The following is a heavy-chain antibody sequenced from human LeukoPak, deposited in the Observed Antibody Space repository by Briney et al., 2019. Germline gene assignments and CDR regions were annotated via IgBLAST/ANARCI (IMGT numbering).Heavy chain of an antibody. V-gene: IGHV3-9*01. CDR2: ISWNSGSI. J-gene: IGHJ5*02. D-gene: IGHD3-10*01. Sequence: GGSLRLSCAASGFTFSSYAMNWVRQGPGKGLEWVSGISWNSGSIGYADSVKGRFTISRDNAKNSLYLQMNSLRAEDTAVYYCARAIRYGSGSYYTPTNWCDPWGQGTLVTVSS. CDR3: ARAIRYGSGSYYTPTNWCDP. CDR1: GFTFSSYA.